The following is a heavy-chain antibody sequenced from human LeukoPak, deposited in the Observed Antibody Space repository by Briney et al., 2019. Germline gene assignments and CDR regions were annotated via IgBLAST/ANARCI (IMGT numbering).Heavy chain of an antibody. CDR3: ASGDIVVVPAAIGAFDI. Sequence: PSETLSLTCTVSGASISSSRYYWGWLRQPPGKGLEWIGSIYYSGSTYYNPSLKSRVTISVDTSKNQFSLKLSSVTAADTAVYYCASGDIVVVPAAIGAFDIGGQGTMVTVSS. J-gene: IGHJ3*02. CDR2: IYYSGST. D-gene: IGHD2-2*01. CDR1: GASISSSRYY. V-gene: IGHV4-39*07.